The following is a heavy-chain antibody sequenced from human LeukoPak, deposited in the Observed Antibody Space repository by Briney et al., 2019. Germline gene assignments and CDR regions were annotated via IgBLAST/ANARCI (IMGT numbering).Heavy chain of an antibody. D-gene: IGHD6-19*01. CDR2: NYHSGST. CDR3: ARDSGWYGGGWFVP. V-gene: IGHV4-59*01. Sequence: SETLSLTCTVSGGSISSNYWSWIRQPPGKGLEWIGYNYHSGSTNYNPSLKSRVTISVDTSKNQFSLKLSSVTAADTAGYYCARDSGWYGGGWFVPWGQGTLDTVSS. CDR1: GGSISSNY. J-gene: IGHJ5*02.